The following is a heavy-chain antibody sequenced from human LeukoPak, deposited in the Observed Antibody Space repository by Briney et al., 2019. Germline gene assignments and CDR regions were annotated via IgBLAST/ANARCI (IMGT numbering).Heavy chain of an antibody. Sequence: PSETLSLTCAVYGAPFSGYWWYWIRQPPGKGLEWIGEINQSRITNYNPSLKSRVSISVDTSKNQFSLKLSSVTAADTAVYYCATTSGHWGQGTLVSVSS. V-gene: IGHV4-34*01. CDR1: GAPFSGYW. CDR2: INQSRIT. CDR3: ATTSGH. J-gene: IGHJ4*02.